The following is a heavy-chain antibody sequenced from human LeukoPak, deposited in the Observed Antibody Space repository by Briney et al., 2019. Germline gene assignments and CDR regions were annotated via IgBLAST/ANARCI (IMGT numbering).Heavy chain of an antibody. D-gene: IGHD2-2*01. CDR1: GGSISSYS. CDR2: ICDSGST. J-gene: IGHJ4*02. Sequence: PSGTLSLTCTVSGGSISSYSWNWIRQPPGKGLEWIGYICDSGSTNYNPSLKSRVTISVDTSKNQFSLKLSSVTAADTAVYYCARGPGYCSSASCPYGTAFFDYWGQGTLVTASS. V-gene: IGHV4-59*01. CDR3: ARGPGYCSSASCPYGTAFFDY.